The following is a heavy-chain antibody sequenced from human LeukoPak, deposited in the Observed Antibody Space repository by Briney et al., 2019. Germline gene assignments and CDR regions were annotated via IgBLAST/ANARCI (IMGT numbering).Heavy chain of an antibody. CDR3: AKDQPSGLLWFGELAY. CDR1: GFTFSSYA. CDR2: ISYDGSNK. Sequence: GGSLRLSCAASGFTFSSYAMHWVRQAPGKGLEWVAVISYDGSNKYYADSVKGRFTISRDNSKNTLYLQMNSPRAEDTAAYYCAKDQPSGLLWFGELAYWGQGTLVTVSS. J-gene: IGHJ4*02. D-gene: IGHD3-10*01. V-gene: IGHV3-30*04.